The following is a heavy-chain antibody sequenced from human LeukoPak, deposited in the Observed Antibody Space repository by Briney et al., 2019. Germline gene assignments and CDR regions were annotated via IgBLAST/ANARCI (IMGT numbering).Heavy chain of an antibody. J-gene: IGHJ5*02. CDR1: GGSISSNSYY. V-gene: IGHV4-39*07. CDR2: IYYSGST. CDR3: ARTVSEEGWFDP. D-gene: IGHD2-21*02. Sequence: SETLSLTCTVSGGSISSNSYYWGWIRQPPGKGLEWIGSIYYSGSTYYNPSLKSRVTISVDTSKNQFSLKLSSVTAADTAVYYCARTVSEEGWFDPWGQGTLVTVSS.